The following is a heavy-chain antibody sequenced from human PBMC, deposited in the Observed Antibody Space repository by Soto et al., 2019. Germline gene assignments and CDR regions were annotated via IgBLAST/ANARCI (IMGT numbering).Heavy chain of an antibody. Sequence: GGSLRLSCAASGFTFSSYAMHWVRQAPGKGLEWVAVISYDGSNKYYADSVKGRFTISRDNSKNTLYLQMNSLRAEDTAVYYCARANIAVAPYNWFDPWGQGT. CDR1: GFTFSSYA. CDR2: ISYDGSNK. V-gene: IGHV3-30-3*01. D-gene: IGHD6-19*01. CDR3: ARANIAVAPYNWFDP. J-gene: IGHJ5*02.